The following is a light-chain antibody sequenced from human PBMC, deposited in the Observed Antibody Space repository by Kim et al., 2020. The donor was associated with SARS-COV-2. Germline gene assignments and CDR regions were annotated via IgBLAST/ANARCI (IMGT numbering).Light chain of an antibody. J-gene: IGLJ3*02. V-gene: IGLV6-57*03. CDR1: SGRIASSY. CDR3: QSYDSSKDCV. CDR2: DDN. Sequence: KTVPISCPRSSGRIASSYVHWSQQRPGSAPSTVIYDDNERPSGVPDRFSGSIDSSSNTASLTISGLRTEDEADYYCQSYDSSKDCVFGGGTQLTVL.